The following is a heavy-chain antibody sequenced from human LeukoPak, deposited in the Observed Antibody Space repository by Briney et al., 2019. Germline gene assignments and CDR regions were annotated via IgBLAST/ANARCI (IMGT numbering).Heavy chain of an antibody. J-gene: IGHJ5*02. Sequence: GGSLRLSCAASGFTFSDYYMSWIRQAPGKGLEWVSYISSSGTTIYDADSVKGRFTIFRDNAKKSLYLRMNSLRAEDTAVYYCASIAEYYYDSSGYYSLNHWGQGTLVTVSS. CDR3: ASIAEYYYDSSGYYSLNH. CDR1: GFTFSDYY. CDR2: ISSSGTTI. V-gene: IGHV3-11*04. D-gene: IGHD3-22*01.